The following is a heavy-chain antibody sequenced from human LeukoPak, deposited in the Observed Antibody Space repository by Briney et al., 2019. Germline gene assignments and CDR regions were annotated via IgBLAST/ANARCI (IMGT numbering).Heavy chain of an antibody. D-gene: IGHD5-12*01. CDR2: IKQDGSEK. CDR3: ASEPTFYSGYVPHYFDY. J-gene: IGHJ4*02. V-gene: IGHV3-7*03. CDR1: GFTFSSYW. Sequence: GGSLRLSCAASGFTFSSYWMTWVRHAPGKGLERVANIKQDGSEKYYVDSVKGRFTISRDNAKNSLYLQMNSLRAEDTAVYYCASEPTFYSGYVPHYFDYWGQGTLVTVSS.